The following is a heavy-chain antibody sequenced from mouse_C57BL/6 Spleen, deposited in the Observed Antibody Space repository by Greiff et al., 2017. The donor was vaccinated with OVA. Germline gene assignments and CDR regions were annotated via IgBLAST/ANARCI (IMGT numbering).Heavy chain of an antibody. CDR1: GFNIKDYY. V-gene: IGHV14-2*01. D-gene: IGHD1-1*01. J-gene: IGHJ4*01. CDR3: AASVVATYYAMDY. Sequence: EVQLQQSGAELVKPGASVKLSCTASGFNIKDYYMHWVKQRPEQGLEWIGRIDPEDGETKYDQKFKGKATLTADKSSNTAYLQLSSLTSEDTAVYYCAASVVATYYAMDYWGQGTSVTVSS. CDR2: IDPEDGET.